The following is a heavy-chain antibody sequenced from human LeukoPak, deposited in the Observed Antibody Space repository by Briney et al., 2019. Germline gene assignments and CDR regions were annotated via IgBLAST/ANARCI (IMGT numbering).Heavy chain of an antibody. CDR1: GYTFTSYY. J-gene: IGHJ4*02. V-gene: IGHV1-46*01. Sequence: ASVNVSCKASGYTFTSYYMHWVRQAPGQGLEWMGIINPSGGSTSYAQKFQGRVTMTRDTSTSTAYMELSSLRSEDTAVYYCARGDFWSGYSGYSYGSFDYWGQGTLVTVSS. CDR3: ARGDFWSGYSGYSYGSFDY. CDR2: INPSGGST. D-gene: IGHD3-3*01.